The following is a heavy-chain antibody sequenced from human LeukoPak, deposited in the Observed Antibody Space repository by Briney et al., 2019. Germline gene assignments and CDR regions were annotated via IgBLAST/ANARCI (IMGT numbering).Heavy chain of an antibody. CDR1: GASINSGGYY. CDR2: IYTSGST. J-gene: IGHJ4*02. Sequence: PSQTLSLTCSVSGASINSGGYYWSWIRQPAGKGLGWIGRIYTSGSTNYNPSLKSGVTMSVDTSKNQFSLKLSSVTAADTAVYYCARVVGATTVLFDYWGQGTLVTVSS. D-gene: IGHD1-26*01. V-gene: IGHV4-61*02. CDR3: ARVVGATTVLFDY.